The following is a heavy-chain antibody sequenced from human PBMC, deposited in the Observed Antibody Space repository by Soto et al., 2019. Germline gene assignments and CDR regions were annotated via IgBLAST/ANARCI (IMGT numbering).Heavy chain of an antibody. CDR1: GGSISSSSYY. V-gene: IGHV4-39*01. J-gene: IGHJ5*02. CDR2: IYYSGST. D-gene: IGHD2-15*01. Sequence: SETLSLTCTVSGGSISSSSYYWGWIRQPPGKGLEWIGSIYYSGSTYYNPSLKSRVTIYVDTSKNQFSLKLSSVNAADRAVYYCARHISSYCSGGSGYASNGFDPWGQGTPVTVSS. CDR3: ARHISSYCSGGSGYASNGFDP.